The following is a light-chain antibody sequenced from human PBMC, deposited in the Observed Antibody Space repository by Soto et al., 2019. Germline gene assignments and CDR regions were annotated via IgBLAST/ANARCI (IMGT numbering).Light chain of an antibody. CDR1: SSDIGGYNS. V-gene: IGLV2-8*01. J-gene: IGLJ1*01. Sequence: QSAQTQSPSASGSPGQSVTISCTGTSSDIGGYNSVSWYQQHPGKAPKVMIYDVTKRPSGVPDRFSGSKSGNTASLTVSALQAEDEADYYCSSYTDRKHLVFGTGTKVTVL. CDR3: SSYTDRKHLV. CDR2: DVT.